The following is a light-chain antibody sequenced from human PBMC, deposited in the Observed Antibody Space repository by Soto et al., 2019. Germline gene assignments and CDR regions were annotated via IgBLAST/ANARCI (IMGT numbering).Light chain of an antibody. Sequence: SVLPQPGSGNGSPGGSVSISCTRTSSDVGGYNYVSWFQQHPGKAPKLMIYAVTERPSGVPDRFSGSKSGNTASLTISGLQAEDEADYYCCSYAGTFTYVFGTGTKVTVL. CDR1: SSDVGGYNY. CDR2: AVT. CDR3: CSYAGTFTYV. J-gene: IGLJ1*01. V-gene: IGLV2-11*01.